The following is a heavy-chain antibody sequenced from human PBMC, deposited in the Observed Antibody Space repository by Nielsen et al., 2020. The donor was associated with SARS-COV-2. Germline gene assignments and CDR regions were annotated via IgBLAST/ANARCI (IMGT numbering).Heavy chain of an antibody. J-gene: IGHJ4*02. V-gene: IGHV3-74*03. CDR1: GFIFSSHW. CDR2: INRDGSST. Sequence: GGSLRLSCAASGFIFSSHWMHWVRQAPGKGLVWVSRINRDGSSTAYADSVKGRFTISRDNTKNSLYLQMNSLRAEDTAVYYCARVAYSSVDYWGQGTLVTVSS. CDR3: ARVAYSSVDY. D-gene: IGHD6-19*01.